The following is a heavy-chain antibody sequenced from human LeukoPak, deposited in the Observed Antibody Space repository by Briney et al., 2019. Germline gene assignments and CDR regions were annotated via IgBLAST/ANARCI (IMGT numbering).Heavy chain of an antibody. V-gene: IGHV4-34*01. CDR1: GGSFSGYY. D-gene: IGHD4-11*01. Sequence: SETLSLTCAVYGGSFSGYYWSWIRQPPGKGLEWIGEINHSGSTSYNPSLKSRVTISVDTSKNQFSLKLSSVTAADTAVYYCARNLRNYARPPNYYYYYYMDVWGKGTTVTVSS. CDR3: ARNLRNYARPPNYYYYYYMDV. J-gene: IGHJ6*03. CDR2: INHSGST.